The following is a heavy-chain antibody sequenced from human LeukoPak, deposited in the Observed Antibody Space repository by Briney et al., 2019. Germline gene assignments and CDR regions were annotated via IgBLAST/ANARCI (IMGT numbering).Heavy chain of an antibody. CDR2: IYHSGST. CDR3: ARDRLDGYNFIEDAFDI. Sequence: SETLSLTCTVSGGSISSGGYYWSWIRQPPGKGREWIGYIYHSGSTYYNPSLKSRVTISVDRSKNQFYLKLSSVTAADTAVYYCARDRLDGYNFIEDAFDIWGQGTMVTVSS. CDR1: GGSISSGGYY. V-gene: IGHV4-30-2*01. J-gene: IGHJ3*02. D-gene: IGHD5-24*01.